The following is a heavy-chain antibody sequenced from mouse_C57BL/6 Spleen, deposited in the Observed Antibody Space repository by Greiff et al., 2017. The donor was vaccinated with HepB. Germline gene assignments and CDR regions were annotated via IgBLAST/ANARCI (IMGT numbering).Heavy chain of an antibody. CDR3: ARRDYGNFYAMDY. V-gene: IGHV1-50*01. Sequence: QVQLQQPGAELVKPGASVKLSCKASGYTLTSYWMQWVKQRPGQGLEWIGEIDPSDSYTNYNQKFKGKATLTVDTYSSTAYMQLSSLTSEDSAVYYCARRDYGNFYAMDYWGQGTSVTVSS. CDR1: GYTLTSYW. J-gene: IGHJ4*01. CDR2: IDPSDSYT. D-gene: IGHD2-1*01.